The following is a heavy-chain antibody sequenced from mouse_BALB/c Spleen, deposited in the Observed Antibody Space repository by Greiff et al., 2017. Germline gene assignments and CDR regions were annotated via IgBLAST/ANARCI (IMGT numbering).Heavy chain of an antibody. CDR1: GFTFTDYY. CDR3: ARDKECDYGSSHYYAMDY. Sequence: EVKLVESGGGLVQPGGSLRLSCATSGFTFTDYYMSWVRQPPGKALEWLGFIRNKANGYTTEYSASVKGRFTISRDNSQSILYLQMNTLRAEDSATDYYARDKECDYGSSHYYAMDYWGQGTSVTVSS. V-gene: IGHV7-3*02. J-gene: IGHJ4*01. CDR2: IRNKANGYTT. D-gene: IGHD1-1*01.